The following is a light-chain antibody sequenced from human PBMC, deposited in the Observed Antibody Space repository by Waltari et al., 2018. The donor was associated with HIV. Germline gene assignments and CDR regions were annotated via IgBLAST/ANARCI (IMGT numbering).Light chain of an antibody. CDR3: AAWDDSLSGGV. CDR1: SSNIGSNF. V-gene: IGLV1-47*01. Sequence: QSVLTQPPSTSGTPGQSVTITCSGSSSNIGSNFVYWYQQVPGTAPKLIISRNSQRPSGVPVRFSGSKSGTSASLAISGLRAEDEADYYCAAWDDSLSGGVFGGGTKLTVL. J-gene: IGLJ2*01. CDR2: RNS.